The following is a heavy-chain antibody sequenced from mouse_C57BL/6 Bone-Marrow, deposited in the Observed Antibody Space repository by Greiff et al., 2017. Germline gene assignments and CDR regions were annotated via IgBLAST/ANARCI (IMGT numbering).Heavy chain of an antibody. D-gene: IGHD3-1*01. CDR2: IDPSDSYT. CDR3: TRSSGYPDY. CDR1: GYTFTSYW. Sequence: QVQLQQPGAELVMPGASVKLSCKASGYTFTSYWMHWVKQRPGQGLEWIGEIDPSDSYTNYNQKLKGKSTLTVDKYSSTAYMQLSSLKSEDSAVYYCTRSSGYPDYWGKGTTLTVSS. V-gene: IGHV1-69*01. J-gene: IGHJ2*01.